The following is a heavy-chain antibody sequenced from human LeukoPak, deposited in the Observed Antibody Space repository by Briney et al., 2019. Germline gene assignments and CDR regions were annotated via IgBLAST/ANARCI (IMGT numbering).Heavy chain of an antibody. Sequence: GASVKVSCKASGYTFTSYAMNWVRQAPGQGLEWMGWINAGNGNTKYSQKFQGRVTITRDTSASTAYMELSSLRSEDTAVYYCASPLYDSSGYWSDDAFDIWGQGTMVTVSS. CDR1: GYTFTSYA. J-gene: IGHJ3*02. V-gene: IGHV1-3*01. CDR2: INAGNGNT. D-gene: IGHD3-22*01. CDR3: ASPLYDSSGYWSDDAFDI.